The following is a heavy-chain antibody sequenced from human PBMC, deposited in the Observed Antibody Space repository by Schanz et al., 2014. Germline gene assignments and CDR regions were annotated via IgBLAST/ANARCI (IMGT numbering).Heavy chain of an antibody. V-gene: IGHV3-23*01. CDR1: GFTFSSYT. Sequence: EVQLLESGGGLVRPGGSLRLSCAASGFTFSSYTMNWVRQAPGKGLEWVSAISGSGGSTVYADSVKGRFTISRDNAKNSLYLQMNSLRAEDTAVYYCVPMSIAAQWGQGTLVTVSS. CDR3: VPMSIAAQ. CDR2: ISGSGGST. J-gene: IGHJ4*02. D-gene: IGHD6-6*01.